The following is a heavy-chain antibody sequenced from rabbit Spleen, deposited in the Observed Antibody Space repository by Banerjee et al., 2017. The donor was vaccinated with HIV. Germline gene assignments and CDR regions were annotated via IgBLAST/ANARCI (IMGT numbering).Heavy chain of an antibody. Sequence: QSLEESGGGLVKPGASLTLTCTASGFSFSSGYDMCWVRQATGKGLEWIGYIDPVFGITYFANWVNGRFTISKTSSTTVTLQMTSLTAADTATYFCARDTGSSFSSYGMDLWGQGTLVTV. J-gene: IGHJ6*01. CDR3: ARDTGSSFSSYGMDL. CDR1: GFSFSSGYD. D-gene: IGHD8-1*01. V-gene: IGHV1S40*01. CDR2: IDPVFGIT.